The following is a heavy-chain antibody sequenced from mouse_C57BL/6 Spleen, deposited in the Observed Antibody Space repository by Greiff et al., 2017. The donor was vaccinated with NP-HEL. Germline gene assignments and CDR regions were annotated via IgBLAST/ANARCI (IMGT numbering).Heavy chain of an antibody. J-gene: IGHJ4*01. CDR3: ARGPLDAMDY. V-gene: IGHV3-6*01. Sequence: DVQLQESGPGLVKPSQSLSLTCAVTGYSITSGYYWNWIRQFPGNKLEWMGYISYDGSNNYNPSLKNRISITRDTSKNQFFLKLNSVTTEDTATYYCARGPLDAMDYWGQGTSVTVSS. CDR2: ISYDGSN. D-gene: IGHD6-1*01. CDR1: GYSITSGYY.